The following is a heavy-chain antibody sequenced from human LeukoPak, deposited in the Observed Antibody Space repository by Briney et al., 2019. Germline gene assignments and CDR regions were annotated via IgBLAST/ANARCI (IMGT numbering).Heavy chain of an antibody. V-gene: IGHV4-34*01. J-gene: IGHJ6*02. CDR1: GGSFSGYY. Sequence: SETLSLTCAVYGGSFSGYYWSWIRQPPGKGLEWIGEINHNGSTNYNPSLKSRVTISVDTSKNQFSLKLSSVTAADTAVYYCARILYYYYYGMDVWGHGTTVTVSS. CDR2: INHNGST. CDR3: ARILYYYYYGMDV.